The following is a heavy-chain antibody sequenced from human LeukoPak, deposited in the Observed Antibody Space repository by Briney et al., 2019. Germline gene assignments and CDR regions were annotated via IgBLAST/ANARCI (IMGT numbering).Heavy chain of an antibody. Sequence: GGSLRLSCAASGFTFSSYSMNWVRQAPGKGLEWVSSISSSSSYIYYADSVKGRFTISRDNAKNSLYLQMNSLRAEDTAVYYCARRGDSSGYYYGYWGQGTLVTVSS. D-gene: IGHD3-22*01. V-gene: IGHV3-21*01. CDR1: GFTFSSYS. CDR3: ARRGDSSGYYYGY. J-gene: IGHJ4*02. CDR2: ISSSSSYI.